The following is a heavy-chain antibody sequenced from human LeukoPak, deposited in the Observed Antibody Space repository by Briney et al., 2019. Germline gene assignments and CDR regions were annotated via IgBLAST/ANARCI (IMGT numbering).Heavy chain of an antibody. CDR3: ARGRGSSSWYYFDY. J-gene: IGHJ4*02. CDR1: GGSFSGYY. V-gene: IGHV4-34*01. Sequence: SETLSLTCAVYGGSFSGYYWSWIRQPPGKGLEWIGEINHSGSTNYNPSLKSRDTISVDTSKNQFSLKLSSVTAADTAVYYCARGRGSSSWYYFDYWGQGTLVTVSS. CDR2: INHSGST. D-gene: IGHD6-13*01.